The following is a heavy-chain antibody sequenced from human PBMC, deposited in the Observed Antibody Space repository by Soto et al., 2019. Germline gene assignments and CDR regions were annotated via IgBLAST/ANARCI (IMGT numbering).Heavy chain of an antibody. Sequence: GGSLRLSCVASGLTFNIFAFHWVRQAPGKGLEWLSVISYDGREIHYSESVKGRFTISRDSSTNTVYLEMNSLRYEDTAVYYCASDPLAVTGSFVDYWGQGXLVTVYS. J-gene: IGHJ4*02. D-gene: IGHD3-9*01. CDR2: ISYDGREI. CDR1: GLTFNIFA. CDR3: ASDPLAVTGSFVDY. V-gene: IGHV3-30-3*01.